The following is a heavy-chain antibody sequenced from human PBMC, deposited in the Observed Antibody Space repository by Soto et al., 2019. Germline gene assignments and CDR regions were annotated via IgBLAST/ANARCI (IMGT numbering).Heavy chain of an antibody. Sequence: EVQLLESGGDLVQPGGSLRLSCEASGFTFSNYAMSWVRQAPGKGLEWVTGISARGGTTYYVDSVKGRFTISRYNSKNKLYLEMNDLSAEDRSGYYCAKDRGFGAGHGMDVWGQGTTVTVSS. V-gene: IGHV3-23*01. J-gene: IGHJ6*02. CDR2: ISARGGTT. D-gene: IGHD3-10*01. CDR1: GFTFSNYA. CDR3: AKDRGFGAGHGMDV.